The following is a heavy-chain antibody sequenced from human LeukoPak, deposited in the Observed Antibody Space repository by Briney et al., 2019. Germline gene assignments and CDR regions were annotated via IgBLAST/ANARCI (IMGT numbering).Heavy chain of an antibody. CDR3: TRVILTGYPAYYYYGMDV. V-gene: IGHV3-73*01. CDR2: IRSKANSYAT. D-gene: IGHD3-9*01. Sequence: GGSLRLSCAASGFTFSGSAMHWVRQASGKGLEWVGRIRSKANSYATAYAASVKGRFTISRDDSKNTACLQMNSLKTEDTAVYYCTRVILTGYPAYYYYGMDVWGQGTTVTVSS. CDR1: GFTFSGSA. J-gene: IGHJ6*02.